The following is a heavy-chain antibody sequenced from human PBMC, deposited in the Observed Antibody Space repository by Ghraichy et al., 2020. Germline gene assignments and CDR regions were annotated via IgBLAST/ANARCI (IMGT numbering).Heavy chain of an antibody. CDR2: ISGTSGTI. J-gene: IGHJ3*01. V-gene: IGHV3-48*01. Sequence: GGSLRLSCTASGFTFIDYSMNWVRRAPGEGLEWISYISGTSGTIYYADSVQGRFTISRSNARNSLFLQMNSLRAEDTAVYYCARRGMNYDFWSGAGGALDVWGQGTMVTVSS. CDR3: ARRGMNYDFWSGAGGALDV. CDR1: GFTFIDYS. D-gene: IGHD3-3*01.